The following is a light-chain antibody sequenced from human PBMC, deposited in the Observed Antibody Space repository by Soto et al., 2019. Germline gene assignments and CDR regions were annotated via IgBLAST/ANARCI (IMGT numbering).Light chain of an antibody. Sequence: EIVMTQSPATLSVSPGGRATLSCRASQSVGTNLAGYQQNPGQAPRLLFYSASTRATDVPARFSGSGSGTEVTLTISSPQSEDFAVYYCQHCNEWPPGVTFAPGTKVDVK. CDR3: QHCNEWPPGVT. J-gene: IGKJ3*01. V-gene: IGKV3-15*01. CDR2: SAS. CDR1: QSVGTN.